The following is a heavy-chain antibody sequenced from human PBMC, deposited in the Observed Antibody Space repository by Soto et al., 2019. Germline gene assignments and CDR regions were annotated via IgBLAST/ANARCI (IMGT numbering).Heavy chain of an antibody. CDR1: GFAFSSYG. Sequence: QVQLVESGGGVVQPGRSLRLSCAASGFAFSSYGMHWVRQAPGKGLEWVAVISYDGSNKYFADSVKGRFTISRDNSKNTLYLQMNSLRAEDTAVYYCAKDLGRAGTGTSDYWGQGTLVTVSS. CDR3: AKDLGRAGTGTSDY. CDR2: ISYDGSNK. J-gene: IGHJ4*02. D-gene: IGHD7-27*01. V-gene: IGHV3-30*18.